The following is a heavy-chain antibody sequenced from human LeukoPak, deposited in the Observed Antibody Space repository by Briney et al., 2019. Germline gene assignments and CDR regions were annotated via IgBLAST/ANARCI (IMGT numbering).Heavy chain of an antibody. V-gene: IGHV4-39*01. CDR3: ARLQNTGISGRGLMDV. CDR2: IDYSDA. CDR1: GDSIRSTTEYY. J-gene: IGHJ6*04. Sequence: SETLSLTCTIYGDSIRSTTEYYWAWIRKSPGKGLEWIGSIDYSDAHYKPSLNGRATMSVETSKTQFFLRLSSVTASDTAVYYCARLQNTGISGRGLMDVWGKGTKVIVSS. D-gene: IGHD1-20*01.